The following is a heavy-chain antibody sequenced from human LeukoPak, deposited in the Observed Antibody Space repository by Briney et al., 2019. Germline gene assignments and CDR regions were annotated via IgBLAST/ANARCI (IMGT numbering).Heavy chain of an antibody. CDR3: TGSRWVTNDY. CDR2: IKSKTDGETT. J-gene: IGHJ4*02. V-gene: IGHV3-15*01. D-gene: IGHD1-26*01. CDR1: GFTFSKAW. Sequence: GASLRLSCAASGFTFSKAWMSWVRQAPGKGLEWDGRIKSKTDGETTDYAAPVKGRFTISKDDSKITVYLQMNSLKIEDTAVYYCTGSRWVTNDYWGQGTLVTVSS.